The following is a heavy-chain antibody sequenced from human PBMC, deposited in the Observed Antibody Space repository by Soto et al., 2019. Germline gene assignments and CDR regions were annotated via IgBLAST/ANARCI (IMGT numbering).Heavy chain of an antibody. Sequence: GGSLRLSCTASGFTFSTYGMTWVRQAPGKGLEWVSTIDNSGGITFYTDSVKGRFTISRDNVENSLYLQMNSLRGEDSAVYFCARDRGYSSYDYWGLGTLVTVSS. CDR2: IDNSGGIT. D-gene: IGHD5-18*01. V-gene: IGHV3-21*01. CDR3: ARDRGYSSYDY. J-gene: IGHJ4*02. CDR1: GFTFSTYG.